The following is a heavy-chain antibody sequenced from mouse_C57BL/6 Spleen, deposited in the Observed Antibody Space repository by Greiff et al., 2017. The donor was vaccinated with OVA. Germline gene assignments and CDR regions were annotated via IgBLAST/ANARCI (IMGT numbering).Heavy chain of an antibody. Sequence: EVHLVESGEGLVKPGGSLKLSCAASGFTFSSYAMSWVRQTPEKRLERVAYISSGGDYIYNADTVKGRFTISRDNARNTLYLQMSSLKSEDTAMYYCTRDLSNGFAYWGQGTLVTVSA. D-gene: IGHD2-5*01. J-gene: IGHJ3*01. CDR3: TRDLSNGFAY. V-gene: IGHV5-9-1*02. CDR1: GFTFSSYA. CDR2: ISSGGDYI.